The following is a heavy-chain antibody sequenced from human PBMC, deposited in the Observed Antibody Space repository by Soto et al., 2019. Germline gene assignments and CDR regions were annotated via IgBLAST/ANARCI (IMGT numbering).Heavy chain of an antibody. CDR3: ARDEDSSGYLDY. Sequence: PSETLSLTCAVSGGSISTSNWWSWIRQPPGKGLEWIGEIYHTGNTNYNPSLKSRVTISVDTSKNQFSLKLSSVTAADTAVYYCARDEDSSGYLDYWGQGTLVTVSS. D-gene: IGHD3-22*01. CDR1: GGSISTSNW. J-gene: IGHJ4*02. CDR2: IYHTGNT. V-gene: IGHV4-4*02.